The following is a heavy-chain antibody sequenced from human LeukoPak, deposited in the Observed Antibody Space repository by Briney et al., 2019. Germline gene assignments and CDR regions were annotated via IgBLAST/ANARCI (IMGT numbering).Heavy chain of an antibody. Sequence: ASVKVSCKASGYTFTSYGISWVRQAPGQGLEWMGWISAYNGNTNYAQKVQGRVTMTTDTSTSTAYMELRSLRSDDTAVSYCEGEETHDVYYGMDVWGQGTMVTVSS. D-gene: IGHD1-1*01. J-gene: IGHJ6*02. CDR2: ISAYNGNT. CDR1: GYTFTSYG. CDR3: EGEETHDVYYGMDV. V-gene: IGHV1-18*01.